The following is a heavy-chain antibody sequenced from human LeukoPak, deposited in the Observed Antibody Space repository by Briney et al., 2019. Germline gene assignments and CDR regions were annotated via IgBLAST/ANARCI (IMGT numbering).Heavy chain of an antibody. D-gene: IGHD6-19*01. Sequence: GASVKVSCKASGYTFTSYDINWVRQAPGQGLEWMGWMNPNSGNSGYAQKFQGRVTITRDTAISTAYMELSGLRSEDTAVYYCVRAVAGTRVYYVYYMDVWGKGTTVTVSS. CDR1: GYTFTSYD. CDR2: MNPNSGNS. J-gene: IGHJ6*03. CDR3: VRAVAGTRVYYVYYMDV. V-gene: IGHV1-8*01.